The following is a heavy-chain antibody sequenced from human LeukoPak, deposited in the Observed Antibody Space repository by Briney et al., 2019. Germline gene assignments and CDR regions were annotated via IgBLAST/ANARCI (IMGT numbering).Heavy chain of an antibody. D-gene: IGHD3-22*01. CDR2: ISAYNGNT. J-gene: IGHJ3*02. V-gene: IGHV1-18*04. CDR1: GYTFSNYG. CDR3: ARGGDMRVVGAFDI. Sequence: ASVKVSCKASGYTFSNYGMSWVRQAPGQGLEWMGWISAYNGNTNYAQKLQGRVTMTRDTSTSTVYMELRSLRSDDTALYYCARGGDMRVVGAFDIWGQGTMVTVSS.